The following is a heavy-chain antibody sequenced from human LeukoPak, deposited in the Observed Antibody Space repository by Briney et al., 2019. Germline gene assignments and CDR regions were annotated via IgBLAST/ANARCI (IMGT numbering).Heavy chain of an antibody. CDR3: ARNPIPGYSPRPTNDY. D-gene: IGHD2-2*03. V-gene: IGHV1-18*01. CDR2: ISAYNGDT. CDR1: GYTFTNYG. J-gene: IGHJ4*02. Sequence: ASLKVSCKASGYTFTNYGISWVRQAPGQGLEWMGWISAYNGDTHYAQKLQGRVTMTTDTSTSTAYVDLRGLRSDDTAVYYCARNPIPGYSPRPTNDYWGQGTLVTVSS.